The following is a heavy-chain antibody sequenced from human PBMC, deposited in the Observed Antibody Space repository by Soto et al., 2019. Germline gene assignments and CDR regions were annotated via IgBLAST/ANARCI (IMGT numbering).Heavy chain of an antibody. J-gene: IGHJ4*02. CDR3: ARGGTYYYDSSGYDY. CDR2: IYYSGST. Sequence: SETLSLTCTVSGGSISSYYWSWIRQPPGKGLEWIGYIYYSGSTNYNPSLKSRVTISVDTSKNQFSLKLSSVTAADTAVYYCARGGTYYYDSSGYDYWGQGTLVTVS. D-gene: IGHD3-22*01. CDR1: GGSISSYY. V-gene: IGHV4-59*01.